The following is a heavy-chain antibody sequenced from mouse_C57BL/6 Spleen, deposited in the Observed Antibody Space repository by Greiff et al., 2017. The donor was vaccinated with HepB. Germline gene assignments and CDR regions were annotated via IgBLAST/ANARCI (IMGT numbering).Heavy chain of an antibody. D-gene: IGHD1-1*01. Sequence: VQLQQSGAELVKPGASVKMSCKASGYTFTSYWITWVKQRPGQGLEWIGDIYPGSGSTNYNEKFKSKATLTVDTSSSTAYMQLSSLTSEDSAVYYCARWDLLRDYYAMDYWGQGTSVTVSS. CDR3: ARWDLLRDYYAMDY. CDR2: IYPGSGST. V-gene: IGHV1-55*01. CDR1: GYTFTSYW. J-gene: IGHJ4*01.